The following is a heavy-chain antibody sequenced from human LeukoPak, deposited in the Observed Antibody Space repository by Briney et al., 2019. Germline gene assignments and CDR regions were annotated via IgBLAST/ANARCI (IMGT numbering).Heavy chain of an antibody. Sequence: GGSLRLSCAASGFTFSSYGMHWVRQAPGKGLEWVAFIRSDGNYKYYADSVKGRFTISRDNAKNSLYLQMNSLRAEDTAVYYCARDVVDFDYWGQGTLVTVSS. V-gene: IGHV3-30*02. CDR2: IRSDGNYK. CDR1: GFTFSSYG. D-gene: IGHD2-15*01. J-gene: IGHJ4*02. CDR3: ARDVVDFDY.